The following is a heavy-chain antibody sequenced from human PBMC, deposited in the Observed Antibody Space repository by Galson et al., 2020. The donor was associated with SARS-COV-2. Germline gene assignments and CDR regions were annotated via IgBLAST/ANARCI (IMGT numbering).Heavy chain of an antibody. D-gene: IGHD3-22*01. CDR1: DAFISSYY. CDR2: LHYSGST. J-gene: IGHJ1*01. CDR3: AHYYASNPYFYFQH. V-gene: IGHV4-59*01. Sequence: ETSETLSLTCTVSDAFISSYYWTWIRQPPGKGLEWIGYLHYSGSTKYNPSLKSRVMFSIDTSKNQLSLKLSSVTAADTAVYYCAHYYASNPYFYFQHWGPGTLVTVSS.